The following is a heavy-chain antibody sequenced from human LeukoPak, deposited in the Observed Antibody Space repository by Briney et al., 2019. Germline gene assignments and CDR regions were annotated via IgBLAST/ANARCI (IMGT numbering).Heavy chain of an antibody. CDR1: GYTFTDHY. J-gene: IGHJ4*02. D-gene: IGHD1-26*01. Sequence: GASVKVSCKASGYTFTDHYMHWVRQSPGQGLEWMGWINPNNGGTNFAQKFQGRVTMTRDTSISTAYMELSSLTSDDTAVYYCARGIVGAHQLIAYRGQGTLVTVSS. CDR3: ARGIVGAHQLIAY. CDR2: INPNNGGT. V-gene: IGHV1-2*02.